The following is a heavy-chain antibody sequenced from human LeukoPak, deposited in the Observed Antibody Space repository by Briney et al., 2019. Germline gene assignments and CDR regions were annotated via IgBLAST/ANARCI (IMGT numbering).Heavy chain of an antibody. V-gene: IGHV3-11*01. Sequence: GGSLRLSCAASGFTFSDYYMSLIRQAPGKGLEWVSYISSSGSTIYYADSVKGRFTISRDNAKNSLYLQMNSLRAEDTAVYYCVRPSERGELDYWGQGTLVTVSS. CDR2: ISSSGSTI. D-gene: IGHD3-16*01. CDR1: GFTFSDYY. CDR3: VRPSERGELDY. J-gene: IGHJ4*02.